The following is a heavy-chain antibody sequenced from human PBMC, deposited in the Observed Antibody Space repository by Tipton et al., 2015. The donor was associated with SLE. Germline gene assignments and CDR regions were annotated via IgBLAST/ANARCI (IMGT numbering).Heavy chain of an antibody. CDR3: ARDYGGQSQTAYDI. CDR2: IFYSGTT. V-gene: IGHV4-39*02. Sequence: TLSLTCTVSGASIGTNRYYWAWIRQTPGAGLEWIGTIFYSGTTYYNPSLKSRVTMSVDTSKNQFSLKLNSVTATDTAFYYCARDYGGQSQTAYDIWGQGTMVTVSS. CDR1: GASIGTNRYY. D-gene: IGHD4-23*01. J-gene: IGHJ3*02.